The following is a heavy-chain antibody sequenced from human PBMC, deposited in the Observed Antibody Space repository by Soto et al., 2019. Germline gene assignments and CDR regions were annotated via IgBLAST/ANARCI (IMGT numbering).Heavy chain of an antibody. CDR3: ARGGRYCSSASCHIYYYGMDV. J-gene: IGHJ6*02. Sequence: QVELVQSGAEVKKPGASVKVSCKASGYTFTTYGISWVRQAPGQGLEWMGWISAYNDNTNYAQKFQDRVTMTTDTSTSTAYMALRSLRSDDTAVYYCARGGRYCSSASCHIYYYGMDVWGQGTTVTVSS. V-gene: IGHV1-18*01. CDR1: GYTFTTYG. CDR2: ISAYNDNT. D-gene: IGHD2-2*01.